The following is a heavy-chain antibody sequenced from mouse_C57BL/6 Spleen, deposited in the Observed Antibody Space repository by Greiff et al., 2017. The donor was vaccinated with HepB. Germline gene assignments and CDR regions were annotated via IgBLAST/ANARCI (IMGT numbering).Heavy chain of an antibody. D-gene: IGHD1-1*01. Sequence: VQLQQPGAELVMPGASVKLSCKASGYTFTSYWMHWVKQRPGQGLEWIGEIDPSDSYTNYNQKFKGKSTLTVDKSSSTAYMQLSSLTSEDSAVYYCARRVFITTVVAHFDYWGQGTTLTVSS. CDR1: GYTFTSYW. J-gene: IGHJ2*01. V-gene: IGHV1-69*01. CDR3: ARRVFITTVVAHFDY. CDR2: IDPSDSYT.